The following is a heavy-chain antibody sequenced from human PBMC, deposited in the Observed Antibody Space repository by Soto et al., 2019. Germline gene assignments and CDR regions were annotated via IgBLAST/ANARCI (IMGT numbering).Heavy chain of an antibody. CDR1: GFTFSSYD. CDR2: IGTTGDT. D-gene: IGHD3-22*01. V-gene: IGHV3-13*04. CDR3: ARAIGPTLFDY. J-gene: IGHJ4*02. Sequence: PVGSLRLSCSASGFTFSSYDMHWVRQGTGKGLEWVSAIGTTGDTYYAGSVKGRFTISRENAKNSLYLQMSSLRAGDTAIYFCARAIGPTLFDYWGQGTLVTVSS.